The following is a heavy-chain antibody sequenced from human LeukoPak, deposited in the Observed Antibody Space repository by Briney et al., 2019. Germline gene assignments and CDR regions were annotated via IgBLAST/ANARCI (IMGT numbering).Heavy chain of an antibody. CDR2: IYHIGST. CDR1: GSSISRGYY. Sequence: PSEPLSLTCGVSGSSISRGYYWARIRQPPGKGLEWIGTIYHIGSTYYTPSLGSRVTISVDTSKNEFSLNLKSVTAADTAVYYCARAGWIITSGIDYWGQGALVTVSS. D-gene: IGHD3-10*01. V-gene: IGHV4-38-2*01. CDR3: ARAGWIITSGIDY. J-gene: IGHJ4*02.